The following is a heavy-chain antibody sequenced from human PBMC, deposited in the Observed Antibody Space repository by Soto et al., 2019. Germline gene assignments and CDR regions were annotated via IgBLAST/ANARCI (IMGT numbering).Heavy chain of an antibody. CDR3: ASEGYCSSTSCQRLRHHGGYNWFDP. V-gene: IGHV1-69*13. CDR2: IIPIFGTA. D-gene: IGHD2-2*01. CDR1: GGTFSSYA. J-gene: IGHJ5*02. Sequence: SVKVSCKASGGTFSSYAISWVRQAPGQGLEWMGGIIPIFGTANYAQKFQGRVTITADESTSTAYMELSSLRSEDTAVYYCASEGYCSSTSCQRLRHHGGYNWFDPWGQGTLVTVSS.